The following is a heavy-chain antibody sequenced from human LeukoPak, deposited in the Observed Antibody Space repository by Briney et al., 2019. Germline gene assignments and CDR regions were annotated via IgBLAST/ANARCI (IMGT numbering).Heavy chain of an antibody. CDR2: IYYSGST. J-gene: IGHJ4*02. V-gene: IGHV4-39*01. D-gene: IGHD4-11*01. Sequence: SEILSLTCTVSGGSISTSNYYWGWIRQPPGKGLEWIGSIYYSGSTYYNPSLKSRVTISVDTSKNQFSLKLSSVTAADTAVYYCASTLVTTEALFAYWGQGTLVTVSS. CDR3: ASTLVTTEALFAY. CDR1: GGSISTSNYY.